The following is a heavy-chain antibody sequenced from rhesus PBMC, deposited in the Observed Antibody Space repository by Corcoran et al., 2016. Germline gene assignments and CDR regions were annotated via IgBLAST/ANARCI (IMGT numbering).Heavy chain of an antibody. CDR3: TRGFGGV. D-gene: IGHD3-3*01. Sequence: EVHLAESGGGLVQPGGSLRLSCVASGFTFSNFWMYWVRQAPGKGLEWVSRITNDGVGTNYADSVKGRVTVSRENAKKSLYLQMNSLRAEDTAIYYCTRGFGGVWGQGVLVTVSS. CDR1: GFTFSNFW. V-gene: IGHV3-119*01. J-gene: IGHJ5-1*01. CDR2: ITNDGVGT.